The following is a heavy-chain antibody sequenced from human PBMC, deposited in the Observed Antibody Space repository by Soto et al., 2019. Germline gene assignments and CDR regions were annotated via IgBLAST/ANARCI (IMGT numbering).Heavy chain of an antibody. Sequence: PGGSLRLSCAASGFTFSSYSMNWVRQAPGKGLEWVSSISSSSSYIYYADSVKGRFTISRDNAKNSLYLQMNSLRAEDTAVYYCARDLRNGYNWNYRWRYYFDYWGQGTLVTVSS. D-gene: IGHD1-7*01. CDR3: ARDLRNGYNWNYRWRYYFDY. CDR1: GFTFSSYS. V-gene: IGHV3-21*01. J-gene: IGHJ4*02. CDR2: ISSSSSYI.